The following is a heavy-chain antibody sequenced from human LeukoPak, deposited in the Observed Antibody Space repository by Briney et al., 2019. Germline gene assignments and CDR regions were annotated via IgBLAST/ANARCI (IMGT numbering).Heavy chain of an antibody. CDR2: INPNSGGT. D-gene: IGHD2-15*01. J-gene: IGHJ4*02. V-gene: IGHV1-2*02. CDR3: ARAPYPSSSFDC. CDR1: GYTFTSYY. Sequence: ASVKVSCKASGYTFTSYYMHWVRQAPGQGLEWMGWINPNSGGTNYVQKFQGRVTMTRDTSISTAYMELSRLRSDDTAVYYCARAPYPSSSFDCWGQGTLVTVSS.